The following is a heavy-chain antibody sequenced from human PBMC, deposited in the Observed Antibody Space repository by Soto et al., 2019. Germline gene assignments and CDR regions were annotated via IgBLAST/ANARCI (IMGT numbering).Heavy chain of an antibody. Sequence: GASVKVSCKASGGTFSSYAISWVRQAPGQGLEWMGGIIPIFGTANYAQKFQGRVTITADESTSTAYMELSSLRSEDTAVYYCASVTDYGDYLRFDYWGQGTLVTVSS. CDR1: GGTFSSYA. D-gene: IGHD4-17*01. V-gene: IGHV1-69*13. J-gene: IGHJ4*02. CDR2: IIPIFGTA. CDR3: ASVTDYGDYLRFDY.